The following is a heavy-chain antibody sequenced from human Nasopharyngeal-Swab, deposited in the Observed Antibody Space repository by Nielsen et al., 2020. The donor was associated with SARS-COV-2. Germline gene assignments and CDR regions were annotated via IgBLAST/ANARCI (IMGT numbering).Heavy chain of an antibody. V-gene: IGHV5-51*01. CDR2: IYPGDSDT. D-gene: IGHD3-10*01. Sequence: GESLQISCKGSGYSFTSYWIGWVRQMRGKGLEWMGIIYPGDSDTRYSPSFHGQVTISADKSISTAYLQWSSLKASDTAMYYCARPQSLLEAYYGYWGQGTLVTVSS. J-gene: IGHJ4*02. CDR3: ARPQSLLEAYYGY. CDR1: GYSFTSYW.